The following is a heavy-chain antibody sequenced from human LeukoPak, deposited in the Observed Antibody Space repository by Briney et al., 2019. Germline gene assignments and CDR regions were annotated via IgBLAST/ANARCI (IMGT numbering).Heavy chain of an antibody. Sequence: GGSLRLSCVASGFTSSTYSMNWVRQAPGRGLEWVSSISNSGTYIYYADSLKGRFTISRDNAKNSLFLQMNSLRAEDTAVYYCARDPYYGTNSRYYYYGMDVWGQGTTVTVSS. CDR3: ARDPYYGTNSRYYYYGMDV. CDR2: ISNSGTYI. V-gene: IGHV3-21*01. J-gene: IGHJ6*02. CDR1: GFTSSTYS. D-gene: IGHD4-23*01.